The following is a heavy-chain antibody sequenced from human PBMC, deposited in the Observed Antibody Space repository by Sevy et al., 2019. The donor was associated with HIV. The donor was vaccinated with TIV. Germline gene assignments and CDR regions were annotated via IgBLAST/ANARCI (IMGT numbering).Heavy chain of an antibody. CDR3: ARDVARSGNEYYYYGMDV. CDR1: GFTFSSYA. D-gene: IGHD5-12*01. CDR2: ISYDGSNK. Sequence: GGSLRLSCAASGFTFSSYAMHWVRQAPGKGLEWVAVISYDGSNKYYADSVKGRFTISRDNSKNTLYLQMNSLRAEDTAVYYCARDVARSGNEYYYYGMDVWGQGTTVTVSS. J-gene: IGHJ6*02. V-gene: IGHV3-30-3*01.